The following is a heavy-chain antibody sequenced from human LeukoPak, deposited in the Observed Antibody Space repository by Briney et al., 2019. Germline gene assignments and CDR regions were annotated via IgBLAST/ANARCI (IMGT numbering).Heavy chain of an antibody. CDR2: IRQDGSEK. D-gene: IGHD5-18*01. V-gene: IGHV3-7*04. CDR3: ARDWPVDTAMAYFDY. J-gene: IGHJ4*02. CDR1: GFTFSSYW. Sequence: GGSLRLSCAASGFTFSSYWMSWVRQAPGKGLEWVANIRQDGSEKYYVDSVKGRFTISRDNAKNSLYLQMNSLRAEDTAVYYCARDWPVDTAMAYFDYWGQGILVTVSS.